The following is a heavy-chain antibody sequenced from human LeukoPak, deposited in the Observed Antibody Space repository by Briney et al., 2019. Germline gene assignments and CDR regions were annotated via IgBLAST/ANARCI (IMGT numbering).Heavy chain of an antibody. CDR1: GGSISSGCYY. V-gene: IGHV4-30-4*01. CDR2: IYCSGGN. CDR3: ARDPRYFASLPVRGFGAFDI. J-gene: IGHJ3*02. D-gene: IGHD3-9*01. Sequence: SETLSLTCAVSGGSISSGCYYWSWTRRPPGKGLEWIGYIYCSGGNYYVPSLKSRVTISVDTSKTQFSLKMSSVTAADTAVYYCARDPRYFASLPVRGFGAFDIWGQGTMVTVSS.